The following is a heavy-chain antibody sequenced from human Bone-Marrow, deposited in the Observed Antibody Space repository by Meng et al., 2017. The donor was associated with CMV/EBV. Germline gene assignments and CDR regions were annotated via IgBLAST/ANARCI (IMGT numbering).Heavy chain of an antibody. CDR3: ARAGCLGWLYTTYFDY. CDR2: IYYSGST. Sequence: SETLSLTCTVSGGSVSSGSYYWSWIRQPPGKGLEWIGYIYYSGSTNYNPSLKSPATISVDTSKIQCSLTLSSVTAAGAAVYYCARAGCLGWLYTTYFDYWGQGTLVTVSS. V-gene: IGHV4-61*01. J-gene: IGHJ4*02. D-gene: IGHD3-3*01. CDR1: GGSVSSGSYY.